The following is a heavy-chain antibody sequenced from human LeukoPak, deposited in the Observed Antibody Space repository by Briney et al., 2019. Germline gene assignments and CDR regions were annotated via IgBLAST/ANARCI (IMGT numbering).Heavy chain of an antibody. CDR3: ARPYCSGGSCYGVYYFDY. CDR2: IYPGDSDT. J-gene: IGHJ4*02. Sequence: GESLKISCKGSGYSFTTYWIGWVRQMPGKGLEWMGIIYPGDSDTRYSPSFQGQVTISADKSISTAYLQWSSLKVSDTAMYYCARPYCSGGSCYGVYYFDYWGQGTPVTVSS. CDR1: GYSFTTYW. V-gene: IGHV5-51*01. D-gene: IGHD2-15*01.